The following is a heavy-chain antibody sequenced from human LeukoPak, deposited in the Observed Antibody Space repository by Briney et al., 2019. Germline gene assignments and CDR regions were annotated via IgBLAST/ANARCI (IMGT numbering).Heavy chain of an antibody. D-gene: IGHD5-24*01. CDR2: IYYSGGT. CDR1: GGSIGSYY. CDR3: ARSLDGYKEDS. J-gene: IGHJ4*02. V-gene: IGHV4-59*01. Sequence: PSETLSLTCTVSGGSIGSYYWSWIRQPPGKGLEWIGYIYYSGGTNYNPSLKSRVTISVDTSKNQFSLKLRSVTAADTAVYYCARSLDGYKEDSWGQGTLVTVSS.